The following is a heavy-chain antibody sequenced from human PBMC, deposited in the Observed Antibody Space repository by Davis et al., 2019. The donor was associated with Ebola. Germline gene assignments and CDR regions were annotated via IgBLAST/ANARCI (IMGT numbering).Heavy chain of an antibody. CDR3: AREKLGYCSGGSCYPFDT. V-gene: IGHV4-34*01. J-gene: IGHJ4*02. CDR2: INHSGST. Sequence: MPSETLSLTCPVYGGSFSGYYWSWIRQPPGKGLEWIGEINHSGSTNYNPSLKSRVTISVDTSKNQFSLKLSSVTAAATAVYYCAREKLGYCSGGSCYPFDTWGQGTLVTVSS. D-gene: IGHD2-15*01. CDR1: GGSFSGYY.